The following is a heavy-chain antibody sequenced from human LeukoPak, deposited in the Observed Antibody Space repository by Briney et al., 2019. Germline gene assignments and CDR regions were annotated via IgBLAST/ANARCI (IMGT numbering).Heavy chain of an antibody. CDR2: IYYSGST. V-gene: IGHV4-59*01. CDR3: ARSRSSSWFLFDY. D-gene: IGHD6-13*01. CDR1: GASISSYY. Sequence: SETLSLTCTVSGASISSYYWSLIRQPPRNGLDWIGYIYYSGSTNYNPSLKSRVTISVDTSKNQFSLKLNSVTAADTAVYYCARSRSSSWFLFDYWGQGTLVTVSS. J-gene: IGHJ4*02.